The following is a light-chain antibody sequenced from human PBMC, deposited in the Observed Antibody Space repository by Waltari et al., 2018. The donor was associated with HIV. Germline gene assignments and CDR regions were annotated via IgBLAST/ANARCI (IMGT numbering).Light chain of an antibody. Sequence: QSALTQPRSVSGSPGQSVTISCTGTSSDVGGYKYVSWYQQHPAKTPELMIYGFTKRPSGFPDRFSGSKSVNSAALTISGLGAEYEADYYCCSYAGSYTLVFGGGTKLTVL. J-gene: IGLJ3*02. CDR3: CSYAGSYTLV. CDR1: SSDVGGYKY. V-gene: IGLV2-11*01. CDR2: GFT.